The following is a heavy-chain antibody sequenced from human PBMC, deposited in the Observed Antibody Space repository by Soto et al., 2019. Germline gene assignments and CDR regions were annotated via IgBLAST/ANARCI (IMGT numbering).Heavy chain of an antibody. CDR3: TRGPGSYFDY. Sequence: EVQLVESGGVLVQAGGSLRLSCVASGFTFSTYWMHWVRQAPGKGLIWVSRISSDGSSTRYADSVKGRFTISRDNAKNTLYLQMNSLRVEDTAVYFCTRGPGSYFDYWGQGTLVSVSS. CDR1: GFTFSTYW. V-gene: IGHV3-74*01. J-gene: IGHJ4*02. D-gene: IGHD3-10*01. CDR2: ISSDGSST.